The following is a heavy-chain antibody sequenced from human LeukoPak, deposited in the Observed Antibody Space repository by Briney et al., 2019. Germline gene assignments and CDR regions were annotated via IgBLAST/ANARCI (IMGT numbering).Heavy chain of an antibody. CDR3: TRSRGSGSYLDY. CDR1: GGTFSSYA. D-gene: IGHD3-10*01. CDR2: IVPIFGTT. Sequence: SAKVSCKASGGTFSSYAINWVRQAPGQGLEWMGRIVPIFGTTNYAQNFQGRVTITADESTSTAYMELSSLRSEDTAVYYCTRSRGSGSYLDYWGQGTLVTVSS. V-gene: IGHV1-69*13. J-gene: IGHJ4*02.